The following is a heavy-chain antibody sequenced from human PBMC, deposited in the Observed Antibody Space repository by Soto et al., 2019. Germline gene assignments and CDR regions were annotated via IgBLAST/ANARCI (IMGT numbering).Heavy chain of an antibody. CDR3: AKNQGVELVPLATVDWFDP. CDR2: ISGSGFKK. D-gene: IGHD1-26*01. Sequence: GGSLRLSCTASGFIFENFGMSWVRQAPGKGLEWISSISGSGFKKYYADSVKGRFTISRDNSKSTVYLELNNLSAEDTAVYHCAKNQGVELVPLATVDWFDPWGQGSVVTVSS. J-gene: IGHJ5*02. V-gene: IGHV3-23*01. CDR1: GFIFENFG.